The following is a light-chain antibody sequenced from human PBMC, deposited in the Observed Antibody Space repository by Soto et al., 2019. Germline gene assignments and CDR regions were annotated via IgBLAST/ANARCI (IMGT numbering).Light chain of an antibody. J-gene: IGLJ2*01. CDR3: AAWDDSLNGVV. CDR2: TNN. Sequence: QSVLTQPPSASGTPGQRVTISCSGSSSNIGTYSVNWYQQLPGAAPKLLIYTNNQRPSGVPDRFSGSKSGTSASLAISGLQSGYEANYYCAAWDDSLNGVVFGGGTKLTVL. V-gene: IGLV1-44*01. CDR1: SSNIGTYS.